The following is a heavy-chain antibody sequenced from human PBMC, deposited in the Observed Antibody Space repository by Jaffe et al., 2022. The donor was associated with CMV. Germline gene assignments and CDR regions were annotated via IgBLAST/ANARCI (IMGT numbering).Heavy chain of an antibody. D-gene: IGHD1-1*01. V-gene: IGHV3-48*03. CDR2: ISSSGSII. J-gene: IGHJ4*02. CDR3: AREKANRERVFDY. CDR1: GFTFSSYE. Sequence: EVQLVESGGGLVQPGGSLRLSCAASGFTFSSYEMNWVRQAPGKGLEWVSYISSSGSIIYYADSVKGRFTISRDNAKNSLYLQMNSLRAEDTAVYYCAREKANRERVFDYWGQGTLVTVSS.